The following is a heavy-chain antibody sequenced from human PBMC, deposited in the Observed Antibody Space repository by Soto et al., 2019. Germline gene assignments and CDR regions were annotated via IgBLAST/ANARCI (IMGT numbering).Heavy chain of an antibody. CDR2: IYYSGST. Sequence: SETLSLTCTVSGGSISSSSYYWGWIRQPPGKGLEWIGSIYYSGSTYYNPSLKSRVAISVDTSKNQFSLKLSSVTAADTAVYYCARLDYSNLYYYGMDVWGQGTTVTVYS. J-gene: IGHJ6*02. CDR3: ARLDYSNLYYYGMDV. CDR1: GGSISSSSYY. V-gene: IGHV4-39*01. D-gene: IGHD4-4*01.